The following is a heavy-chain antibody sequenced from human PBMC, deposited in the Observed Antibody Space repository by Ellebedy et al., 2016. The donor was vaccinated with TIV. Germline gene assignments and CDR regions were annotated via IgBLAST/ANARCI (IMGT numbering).Heavy chain of an antibody. D-gene: IGHD3-10*01. Sequence: GESLKISCAASGFTVSDYFMTWVRQAPGKGLEWVSVIYKNGGTNYTDSVNGIFTITRDDSKNTLYLQMNSLRAEDTAVYYCARDPGGGGDYGDNWFDPWGQGTLVTVSS. J-gene: IGHJ5*02. CDR1: GFTVSDYF. CDR3: ARDPGGGGDYGDNWFDP. CDR2: IYKNGGT. V-gene: IGHV3-66*01.